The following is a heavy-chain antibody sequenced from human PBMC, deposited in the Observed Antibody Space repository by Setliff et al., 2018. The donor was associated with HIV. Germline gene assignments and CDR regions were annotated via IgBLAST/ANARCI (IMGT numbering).Heavy chain of an antibody. CDR2: IYYSGAT. D-gene: IGHD5-12*01. CDR1: GDSISSGGYY. J-gene: IGHJ4*02. V-gene: IGHV4-31*03. Sequence: SETLSLTCTVSGDSISSGGYYWSWIRQLPGKGLEWIGYIYYSGATYYNPSLKNRVTISLDTSKSQFSLKLTSVTAADTALYYCASGRGAKGGYDYFGSWGQGTLGTVS. CDR3: ASGRGAKGGYDYFGS.